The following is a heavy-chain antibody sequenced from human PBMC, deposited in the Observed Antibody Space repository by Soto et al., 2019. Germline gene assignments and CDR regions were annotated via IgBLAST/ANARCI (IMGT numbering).Heavy chain of an antibody. CDR1: GDTFSSYA. CDR2: SIPIFGTA. J-gene: IGHJ4*02. V-gene: IGHV1-69*01. D-gene: IGHD3-22*01. CDR3: ARVGPAHYYDSSGYYSPLDY. Sequence: QVQLVQSGAEVKKPGSSVKVSCKASGDTFSSYAINWVRQAPGQGLEWMGGSIPIFGTANYAQKFKGRVTITAGESTSTVYMELSSLRSEDTAVYYCARVGPAHYYDSSGYYSPLDYWGQGTLVTVSS.